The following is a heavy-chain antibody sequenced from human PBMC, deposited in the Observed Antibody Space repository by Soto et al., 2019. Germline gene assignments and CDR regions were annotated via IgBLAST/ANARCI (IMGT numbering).Heavy chain of an antibody. CDR2: IHFSGTI. J-gene: IGHJ5*02. Sequence: SETLSLTCDVYGGSSSDYYWSWIRQPPGKGLEWIGEIHFSGTINYNPSLTSRVTMSVDKSKNQFSLKLTSVTAADTAVYYCARVEVPESSSWHPCDPWGQGTLVTVSS. V-gene: IGHV4-34*01. CDR1: GGSSSDYY. D-gene: IGHD6-13*01. CDR3: ARVEVPESSSWHPCDP.